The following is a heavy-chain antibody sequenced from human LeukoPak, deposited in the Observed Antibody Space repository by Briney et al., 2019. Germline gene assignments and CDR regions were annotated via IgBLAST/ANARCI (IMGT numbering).Heavy chain of an antibody. CDR3: AKDRWGAVASFDY. Sequence: GGSLRLSCAASGSPFSDYVMHWVRQAPGKGLEWVSVIRYDGNNKYYADSVKGRFTISRDNSKNTLYLQMNSLESEDTAVYYCAKDRWGAVASFDYWGQGTLVTVSS. CDR2: IRYDGNNK. J-gene: IGHJ4*02. D-gene: IGHD6-19*01. CDR1: GSPFSDYV. V-gene: IGHV3-30*02.